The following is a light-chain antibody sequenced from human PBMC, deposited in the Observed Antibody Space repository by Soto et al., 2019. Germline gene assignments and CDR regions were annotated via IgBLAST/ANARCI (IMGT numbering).Light chain of an antibody. J-gene: IGLJ2*01. Sequence: QPVLTQPPSVSGAPGQRVTISCTGSSSNIGAGYDVHWYQQLPGTAPKLLIYGNSNRPSGVPDRFSGSKSGTSASLAITGLQAEDEADYYCQSYDSSLSGSVFGGGTQLPS. CDR1: SSNIGAGYD. CDR2: GNS. V-gene: IGLV1-40*01. CDR3: QSYDSSLSGSV.